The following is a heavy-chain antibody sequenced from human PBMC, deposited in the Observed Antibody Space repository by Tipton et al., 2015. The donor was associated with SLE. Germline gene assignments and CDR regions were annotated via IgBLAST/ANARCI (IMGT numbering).Heavy chain of an antibody. CDR2: INHSGST. D-gene: IGHD2-2*02. CDR1: GGSFSGYY. CDR3: ARGGIYCSSTSCYRDAFDI. V-gene: IGHV4-34*01. Sequence: TLSLTCTVYGGSFSGYYWSWIRQPPGKGLAWIGEINHSGSTNYNPSLKSRVTISVDTSKNQFSLKLSSVTAADTAVYYCARGGIYCSSTSCYRDAFDIWGQGTMVTVSS. J-gene: IGHJ3*02.